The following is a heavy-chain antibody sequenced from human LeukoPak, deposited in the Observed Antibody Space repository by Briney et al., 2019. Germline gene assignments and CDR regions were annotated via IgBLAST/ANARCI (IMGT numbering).Heavy chain of an antibody. CDR2: INPNSGGT. J-gene: IGHJ3*02. D-gene: IGHD2-2*02. CDR1: GYTFTGYY. CDR3: ARERGYCSSSTCYTSDAFDI. V-gene: IGHV1-2*02. Sequence: ASVKVSCKTSGYTFTGYYMHWVRHAPGNGLEWMGWINPNSGGTNYAQKFQGRVTMTRDTTTSTPYMELSRLRSDDTAVYYCARERGYCSSSTCYTSDAFDIWGQGTLVTVSS.